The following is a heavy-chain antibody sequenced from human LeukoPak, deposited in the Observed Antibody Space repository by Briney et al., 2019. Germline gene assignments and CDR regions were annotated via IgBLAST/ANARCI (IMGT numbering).Heavy chain of an antibody. CDR1: GFTFSSYA. J-gene: IGHJ4*02. V-gene: IGHV3-64*01. Sequence: GGSLRLSCAASGFTFSSYAMHWDRQAPGKGLEYVSAISSNGGSTYYANSVKGRFTISRDNSENTLYLQMGSLRAEDMAVYYCARDLGGYDYWGQGTLVTVSS. CDR2: ISSNGGST. D-gene: IGHD1-26*01. CDR3: ARDLGGYDY.